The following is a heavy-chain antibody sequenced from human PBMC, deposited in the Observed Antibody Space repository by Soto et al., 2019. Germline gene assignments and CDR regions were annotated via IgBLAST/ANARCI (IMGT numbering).Heavy chain of an antibody. D-gene: IGHD6-13*01. V-gene: IGHV3-48*01. CDR1: GFTFRSYS. J-gene: IGHJ5*02. CDR3: AGQGGSRLNWFDP. CDR2: ISSSTI. Sequence: TGGFLRLSCTTSGFTFRSYSMNWVRQAPGKGLEWVSYISSSTIYYADSVKGRFTISRDNAKNSLYLQMNSLRAEDMAVYYCAGQGGSRLNWFDPWGQGTLVTVS.